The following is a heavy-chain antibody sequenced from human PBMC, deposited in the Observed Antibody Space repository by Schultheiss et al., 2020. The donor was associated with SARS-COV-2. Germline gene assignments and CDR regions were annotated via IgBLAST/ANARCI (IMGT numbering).Heavy chain of an antibody. CDR2: VTHSGST. Sequence: SQTLSLTCAVYGGSFSNYYWSWIRQPPGGGLEWIAEVTHSGSTNYNPSLKSRVTISVDTSKNQFSLKLSSVTAADTAVYYCARDRGSGWPYYYYGMDVWGQGTTVTVSS. CDR3: ARDRGSGWPYYYYGMDV. J-gene: IGHJ6*02. V-gene: IGHV4-34*01. CDR1: GGSFSNYY. D-gene: IGHD6-19*01.